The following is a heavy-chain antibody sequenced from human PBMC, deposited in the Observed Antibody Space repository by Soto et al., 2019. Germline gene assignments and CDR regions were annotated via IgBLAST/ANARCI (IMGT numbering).Heavy chain of an antibody. D-gene: IGHD3-3*01. J-gene: IGHJ4*02. V-gene: IGHV1-18*01. CDR2: ISAYNGNT. CDR3: RVLNFWSGYHIFDY. Sequence: APVKVSCKASGYTFTSYGISWVRQAPGQGLEWMGWISAYNGNTNYAQKLQGRVTMTTDTSTSTAYMELRSLRSDDTAVYYCRVLNFWSGYHIFDYWGQGTLVTVSS. CDR1: GYTFTSYG.